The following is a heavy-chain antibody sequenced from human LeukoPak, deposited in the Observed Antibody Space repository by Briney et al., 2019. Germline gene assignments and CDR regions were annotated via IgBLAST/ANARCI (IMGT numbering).Heavy chain of an antibody. D-gene: IGHD3-3*01. CDR3: ASNYDFWSGYSLFDY. CDR1: GGPISSSSYY. Sequence: PSETLSLTCTVSGGPISSSSYYWGWIRQPPGKGLEWIGSIYYSGSTYYNPSLKSRVTISVDTSKNQFSLKLSSVTAADTAVYYCASNYDFWSGYSLFDYWGQGTLVTVSS. J-gene: IGHJ4*02. V-gene: IGHV4-39*01. CDR2: IYYSGST.